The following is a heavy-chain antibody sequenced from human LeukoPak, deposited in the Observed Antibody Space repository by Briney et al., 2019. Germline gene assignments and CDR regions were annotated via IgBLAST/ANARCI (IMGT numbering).Heavy chain of an antibody. V-gene: IGHV4-61*01. CDR1: GGSVSSGSYY. CDR2: IYYSGST. D-gene: IGHD6-6*01. J-gene: IGHJ6*03. CDR3: ARDSSSAMDV. Sequence: SETLSLTCTVSGGSVSSGSYYWSWIRQPPGKGLEWIGYIYYSGSTNYNPSLKSRVTISVDTSKNQFSLKLSSVTAADTAAYYCARDSSSAMDVWGKGTTVTVSS.